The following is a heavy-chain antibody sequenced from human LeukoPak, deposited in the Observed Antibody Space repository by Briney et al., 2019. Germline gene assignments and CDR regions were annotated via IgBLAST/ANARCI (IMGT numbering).Heavy chain of an antibody. CDR1: GFTVSSNY. J-gene: IGHJ4*02. CDR2: IGATGGTT. CDR3: AKGRTYFDY. V-gene: IGHV3-23*01. Sequence: GGSLRLSCAASGFTVSSNYMSWVRQAPGKGLEWVSSIGATGGTTYYADSVKGRFTISRDNSKNTLYLQMNSLRAEDTAVYHCAKGRTYFDYWGQGTLVTVSS.